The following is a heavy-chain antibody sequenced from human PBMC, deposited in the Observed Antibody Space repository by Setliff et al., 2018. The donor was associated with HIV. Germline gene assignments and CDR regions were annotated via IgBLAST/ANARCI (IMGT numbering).Heavy chain of an antibody. CDR3: ARDFMATTNGFDY. CDR1: GFTFSTYW. Sequence: GGSLRLSCAASGFTFSTYWMIWVRQAPGKGLEWVAKIKQDGSEEYYVDSVKGRFTISRDNAKNSVYLQMDSLRAEDTAVYYCARDFMATTNGFDYWGQGTLVTVSS. V-gene: IGHV3-7*01. J-gene: IGHJ4*02. CDR2: IKQDGSEE. D-gene: IGHD5-12*01.